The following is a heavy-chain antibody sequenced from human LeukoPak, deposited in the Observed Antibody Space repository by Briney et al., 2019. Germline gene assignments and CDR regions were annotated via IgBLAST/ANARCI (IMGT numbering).Heavy chain of an antibody. Sequence: GGSLRLSCAASGFTFSSYSMNWVRQAPGKGLEWVSSISSSSSYIYYADSVKGRFTISRDNAKNSLYLQMNSLRAEDTAVYYCARAAVAEYIDYWGQGTLVTVSS. CDR1: GFTFSSYS. CDR2: ISSSSSYI. V-gene: IGHV3-21*01. D-gene: IGHD6-19*01. J-gene: IGHJ4*02. CDR3: ARAAVAEYIDY.